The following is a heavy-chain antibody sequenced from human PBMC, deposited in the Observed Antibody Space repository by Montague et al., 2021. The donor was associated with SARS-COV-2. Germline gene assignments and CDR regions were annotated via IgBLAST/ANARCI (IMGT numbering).Heavy chain of an antibody. Sequence: SLRLSCAASGFTFSTQAMHWVRQTPGKGLEWVAAISFDGIKEHYADSVKGRFTVSRDNSENTLYLQMNILRAEDTALYYCARDTGYDGSGYYYFDYWGQGTLVTVSS. CDR1: GFTFSTQA. V-gene: IGHV3-30-3*01. D-gene: IGHD3-22*01. J-gene: IGHJ4*02. CDR3: ARDTGYDGSGYYYFDY. CDR2: ISFDGIKE.